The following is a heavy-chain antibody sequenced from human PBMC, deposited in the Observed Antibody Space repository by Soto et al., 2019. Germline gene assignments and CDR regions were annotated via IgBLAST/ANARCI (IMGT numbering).Heavy chain of an antibody. J-gene: IGHJ5*02. CDR1: AGSITTSY. D-gene: IGHD3-22*01. V-gene: IGHV4-59*01. CDR3: ASSGIVGREVNTWFDP. Sequence: SETLSLTFTVSAGSITTSYWSWIRQPLGKALEWIGYISYRGSTNYNPSLKSRLTISIDTSKSQISLKLTSMTTADTAVYYCASSGIVGREVNTWFDPWGQGTLVTV. CDR2: ISYRGST.